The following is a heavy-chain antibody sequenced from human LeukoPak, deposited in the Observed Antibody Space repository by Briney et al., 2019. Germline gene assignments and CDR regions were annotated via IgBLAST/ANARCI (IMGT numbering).Heavy chain of an antibody. CDR3: ARGSTIFGVVILFGAFDI. D-gene: IGHD3-3*01. J-gene: IGHJ3*02. CDR2: ISAYNGNT. V-gene: IGHV1-18*01. Sequence: ASVKVSCKASGYTFTSYGISWVRQAPGQGLEWMGWISAYNGNTNYAQKLQGRVAMTTDTSTSTAYMELRSLRSDDTAVYYCARGSTIFGVVILFGAFDIWGQGTMVTVSS. CDR1: GYTFTSYG.